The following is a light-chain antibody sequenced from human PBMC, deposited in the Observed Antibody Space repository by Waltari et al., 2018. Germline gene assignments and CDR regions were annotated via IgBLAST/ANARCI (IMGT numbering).Light chain of an antibody. Sequence: QLVLTQSPSASASLGASVKLTCTLSSGHSTNIIAWLQQHPEKGPRYLMNVNSDGSHNKGVGIPGRFSGSSSGAERYLTSSSLQSEDEADYYCQTGGHGTWVFGGGTRLTVL. CDR3: QTGGHGTWV. J-gene: IGLJ3*02. CDR2: VNSDGSH. V-gene: IGLV4-69*01. CDR1: SGHSTNI.